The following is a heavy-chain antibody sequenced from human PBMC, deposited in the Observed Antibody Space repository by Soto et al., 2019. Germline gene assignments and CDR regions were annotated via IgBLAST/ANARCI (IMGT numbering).Heavy chain of an antibody. V-gene: IGHV1-3*01. Sequence: QVPLVQSGAEVKKPGASVKVSCKASGYTFTSYAMHWVRQAPGQRLEWMGWINAGNGNTKYSQKFQGRVTITRDTSASTAYMELSSLRSEDTAVYYCARQLGIAVAVLWFDPWGQGTLVTVSS. CDR1: GYTFTSYA. CDR2: INAGNGNT. J-gene: IGHJ5*02. D-gene: IGHD6-19*01. CDR3: ARQLGIAVAVLWFDP.